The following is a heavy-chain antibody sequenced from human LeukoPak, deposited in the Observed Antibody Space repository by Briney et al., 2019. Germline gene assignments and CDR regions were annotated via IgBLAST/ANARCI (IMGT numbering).Heavy chain of an antibody. CDR2: IYYSGST. J-gene: IGHJ4*02. V-gene: IGHV4-30-4*08. CDR1: GGSITSGDYY. Sequence: SETLSLTCTVSGGSITSGDYYWSCIRQPPGKGLEWIGYIYYSGSTYYNPSLKSRVTISVDTSKHQFSLKLSSVTAADTAVYYRARIGGITIVRGVPGYYFDYWGQGTLVTVSS. D-gene: IGHD3-10*01. CDR3: ARIGGITIVRGVPGYYFDY.